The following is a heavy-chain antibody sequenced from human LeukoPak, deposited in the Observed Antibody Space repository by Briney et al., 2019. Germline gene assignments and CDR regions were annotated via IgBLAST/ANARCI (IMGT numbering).Heavy chain of an antibody. D-gene: IGHD5-18*01. CDR2: IIPIFGTA. J-gene: IGHJ4*02. CDR3: AREGRYSYEKPFDY. Sequence: IIPIFGTANYAQKFQGRVTITADESTSTAYMELSSLRSDDTAVYYCAREGRYSYEKPFDYWGQGTLVTVSS. V-gene: IGHV1-69*01.